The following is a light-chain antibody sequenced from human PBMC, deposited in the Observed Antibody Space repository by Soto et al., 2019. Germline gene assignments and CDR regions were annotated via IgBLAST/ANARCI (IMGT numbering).Light chain of an antibody. J-gene: IGLJ2*01. CDR1: DIGSKD. Sequence: SYELTQPLSVSVALGQTAKITCGGKDIGSKDVHWYQQRPGQAPVLVIFRSDNRPSGIPERFSGSNSGTPATLTISRAHAGDEADYYCHVWDSSTVIFGGGTKLTVL. V-gene: IGLV3-9*01. CDR2: RSD. CDR3: HVWDSSTVI.